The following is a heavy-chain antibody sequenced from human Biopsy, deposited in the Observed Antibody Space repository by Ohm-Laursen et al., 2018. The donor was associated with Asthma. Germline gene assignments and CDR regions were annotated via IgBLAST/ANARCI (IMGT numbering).Heavy chain of an antibody. J-gene: IGHJ4*02. V-gene: IGHV3-53*01. CDR3: ARGDSSNWSHYYFDY. CDR1: GFVFRSHA. CDR2: IYSGGGT. Sequence: SLRLSCAASGFVFRSHAMHWVRQAPGKGLEWVSVIYSGGGTYYADSVQGRVTISRDNSKNTLSLQMNSLRAEDTAVYYCARGDSSNWSHYYFDYWGQGTLVTASS. D-gene: IGHD3-22*01.